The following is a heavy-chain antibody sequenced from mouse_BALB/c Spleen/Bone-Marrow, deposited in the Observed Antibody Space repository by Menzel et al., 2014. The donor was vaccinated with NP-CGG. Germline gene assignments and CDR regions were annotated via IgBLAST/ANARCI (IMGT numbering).Heavy chain of an antibody. J-gene: IGHJ4*01. V-gene: IGHV1S56*01. Sequence: LQESGPELVKPGASVRISCKASGYTFTAYYIHWVKQGPGQGLEWIGWIYPGNLNTKYNEKFKGKATLTADKSSSTAYMQLSSLTSEDSAVYFCTRDAMDYWGQGTSVTVSS. CDR1: GYTFTAYY. CDR2: IYPGNLNT. CDR3: TRDAMDY.